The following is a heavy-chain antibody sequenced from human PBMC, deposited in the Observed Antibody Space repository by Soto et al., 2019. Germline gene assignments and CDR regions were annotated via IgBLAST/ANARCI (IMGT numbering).Heavy chain of an antibody. CDR1: GGPIRSSSHY. Sequence: SETLSLTCTVSGGPIRSSSHYWGWIRQSPGTGLEWIGSIDESGDFYYNPSFESRVAISVDTSKSQFSLNVTSVTAADTAVYFCARGRYCLTGRCFPNWFDSWGQGALVTVSS. V-gene: IGHV4-39*01. CDR3: ARGRYCLTGRCFPNWFDS. J-gene: IGHJ5*01. D-gene: IGHD7-27*01. CDR2: IDESGDF.